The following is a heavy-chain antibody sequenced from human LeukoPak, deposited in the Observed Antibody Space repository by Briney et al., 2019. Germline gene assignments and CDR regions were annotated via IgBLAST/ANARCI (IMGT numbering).Heavy chain of an antibody. CDR2: INSDGSST. V-gene: IGHV3-74*01. Sequence: GGPLRPSCAASGLTFSSYWMHCVRQAPGKGLVWVSRINSDGSSTSYADSVKGRFTISRDNAKNTLYLQMNSLRAEDTAVYYCSRRNYWGQGALVTVSS. CDR3: SRRNY. CDR1: GLTFSSYW. J-gene: IGHJ4*02.